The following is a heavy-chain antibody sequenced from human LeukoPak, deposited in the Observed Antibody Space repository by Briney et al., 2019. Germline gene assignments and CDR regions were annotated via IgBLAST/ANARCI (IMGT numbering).Heavy chain of an antibody. V-gene: IGHV1-69*04. CDR3: AKDQGLTAPPPYGLDV. J-gene: IGHJ6*02. CDR2: IIPVLNIT. D-gene: IGHD5-18*01. CDR1: GGTFSSSA. Sequence: SVKVSCKTSGGTFSSSAITWVRQAPGQGLEWMGRIIPVLNITTYAQKFQGRVTITADTSSSTVYVELSSLRSEETAVYYCAKDQGLTAPPPYGLDVWGQGTTVIVSS.